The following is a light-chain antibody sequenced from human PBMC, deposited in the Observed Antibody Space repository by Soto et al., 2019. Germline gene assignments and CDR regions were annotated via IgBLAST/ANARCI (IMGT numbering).Light chain of an antibody. CDR1: QSVSSSY. CDR3: QQYGSSPLT. Sequence: VLTQSPATLSLSPVERATLSCRASQSVSSSYLAWYQQKPGQAPRLLIYGASSRATGIPDRFSGSGSGTDFTLTISRLEPGDFAVYYCQQYGSSPLTFGGGTKVDIK. V-gene: IGKV3-20*01. J-gene: IGKJ4*01. CDR2: GAS.